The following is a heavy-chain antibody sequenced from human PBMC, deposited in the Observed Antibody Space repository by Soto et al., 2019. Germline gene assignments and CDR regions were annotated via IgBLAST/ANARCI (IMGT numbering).Heavy chain of an antibody. D-gene: IGHD2-8*01. V-gene: IGHV4-31*03. CDR1: GGSVSSDDYS. CDR2: IRDSGST. CDR3: ARAMANYFDY. Sequence: QVQLQESGPGLVKPSQTLSVTCTVSGGSVSSDDYSWSWTRQHPGKGLEWIGYIRDSGSTYYNPSLEGRVTISVDTSKNQFSLRLRSVTAADTAVYYCARAMANYFDYWGQGTLVTASS. J-gene: IGHJ4*02.